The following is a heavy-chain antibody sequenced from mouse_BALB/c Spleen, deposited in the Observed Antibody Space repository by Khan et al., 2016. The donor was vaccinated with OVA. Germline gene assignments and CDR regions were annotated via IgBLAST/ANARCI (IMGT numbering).Heavy chain of an antibody. CDR3: ARGNYYGSNSWLPY. Sequence: EVQLQQSGPELVKPGASMKISCKTSGYSFTDYTMNWVKQSHGKNLEWIGLINPYNGFTTYNQEFKAKATLTVDKSSSTAYMELLSLTSEDSAVYYCARGNYYGSNSWLPYWGQGTLVTVSA. V-gene: IGHV1-18*01. D-gene: IGHD1-1*01. J-gene: IGHJ3*01. CDR2: INPYNGFT. CDR1: GYSFTDYT.